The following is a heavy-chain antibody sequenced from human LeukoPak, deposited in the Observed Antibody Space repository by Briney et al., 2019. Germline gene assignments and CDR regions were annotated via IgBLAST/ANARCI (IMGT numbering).Heavy chain of an antibody. CDR3: AREMQYCSGGSCPFDY. D-gene: IGHD2-15*01. V-gene: IGHV3-23*01. CDR2: ISGSGGSP. CDR1: GFTFSSSA. J-gene: IGHJ4*02. Sequence: GGPLRLSCAASGFTFSSSAMSWVRQAPGKGLEWVSSISGSGGSPYYADSVKGRFTISRDNAKNSLYLQMNSLRAEDTAVYYCAREMQYCSGGSCPFDYWGQGTLVTVSS.